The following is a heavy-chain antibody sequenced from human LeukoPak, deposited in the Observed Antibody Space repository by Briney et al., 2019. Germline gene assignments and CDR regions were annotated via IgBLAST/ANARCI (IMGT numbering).Heavy chain of an antibody. J-gene: IGHJ4*02. CDR3: AREKYAY. CDR1: GFTFSTYV. V-gene: IGHV3-30-3*01. CDR2: LSYDGNKN. Sequence: GGSLRLSCAASGFTFSTYVMHWVRQAPGKGLQWVALLSYDGNKNYYADSVKDRFTISRDTSKNTLYLQVNSLRAEDTALYYCAREKYAYWGQGTLVTVSS. D-gene: IGHD2-2*01.